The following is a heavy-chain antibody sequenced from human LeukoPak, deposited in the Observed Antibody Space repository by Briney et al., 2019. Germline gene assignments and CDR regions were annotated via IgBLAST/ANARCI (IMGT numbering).Heavy chain of an antibody. V-gene: IGHV1-2*02. J-gene: IGHJ4*02. CDR3: AREVWDRLTNGIDY. Sequence: ASVKVSCKASGYTFTGYYMHWVRQAPGQGLEWMGWINPNSGGTNYAQKFQGRVTMTRDTSISTAYMELSRLRFDDTAVYYCAREVWDRLTNGIDYWGQGTLVTVSS. D-gene: IGHD1-26*01. CDR1: GYTFTGYY. CDR2: INPNSGGT.